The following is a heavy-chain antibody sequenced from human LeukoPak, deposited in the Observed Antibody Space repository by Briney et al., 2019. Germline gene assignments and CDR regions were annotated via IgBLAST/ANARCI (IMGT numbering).Heavy chain of an antibody. CDR1: GFTFSSYA. J-gene: IGHJ4*02. D-gene: IGHD6-13*01. V-gene: IGHV3-30-3*01. Sequence: GGSLRLSCAASGFTFSSYAMHWVRQAPGKGLEWVAVISYDGSNKYYADSVKGRFTISRDNSKNTLYLQMNSLRAEDTAAYYCARDWWYSSSTGDYWGQGTLVTVSS. CDR3: ARDWWYSSSTGDY. CDR2: ISYDGSNK.